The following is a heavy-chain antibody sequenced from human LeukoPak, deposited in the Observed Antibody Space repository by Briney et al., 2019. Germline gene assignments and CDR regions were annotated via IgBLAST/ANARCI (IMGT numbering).Heavy chain of an antibody. J-gene: IGHJ3*02. Sequence: SETLSLTCTVSGGSISSYYWSWIRQHPGKGLEWIGYIYYSGSTYYNPSLKSRVTISVDTSKNQFSLKLSSVTAADTAVYYCAREGDYYDSSGYSAAPNAFDIWGQGTMVTVSS. D-gene: IGHD3-22*01. CDR2: IYYSGST. CDR3: AREGDYYDSSGYSAAPNAFDI. CDR1: GGSISSYY. V-gene: IGHV4-59*06.